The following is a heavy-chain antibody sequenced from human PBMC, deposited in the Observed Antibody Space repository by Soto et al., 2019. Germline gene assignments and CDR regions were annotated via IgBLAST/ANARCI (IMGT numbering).Heavy chain of an antibody. CDR1: GFTVSSSY. CDR2: IYSGGST. D-gene: IGHD3-3*01. V-gene: IGHV3-53*04. J-gene: IGHJ3*02. CDR3: ASGWRVDAVEI. Sequence: EVQLVESGGGLVQPGGSLRLSCAASGFTVSSSYMSYVRQAPGKGLEWVSVIYSGGSTFYADSVKGRFTISRHNSNNTLDLQMNSLRAEDTAVYSCASGWRVDAVEIWGQGTMVTVSS.